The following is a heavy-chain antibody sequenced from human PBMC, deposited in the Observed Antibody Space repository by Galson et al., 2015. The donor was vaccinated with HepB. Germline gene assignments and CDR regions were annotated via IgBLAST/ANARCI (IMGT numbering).Heavy chain of an antibody. J-gene: IGHJ3*02. CDR2: ISSSSDSM. CDR3: ARARLRFLEWSFQDDALDI. Sequence: SLRLSCAASGFTFSTYSMYWVRQAPGRGLEWISYISSSSDSMYYADSVRGRFTISRDNAKNSLFLQMDSLRDEDTAVYYCARARLRFLEWSFQDDALDIWGRGTTVIVSS. D-gene: IGHD3-3*01. CDR1: GFTFSTYS. V-gene: IGHV3-48*02.